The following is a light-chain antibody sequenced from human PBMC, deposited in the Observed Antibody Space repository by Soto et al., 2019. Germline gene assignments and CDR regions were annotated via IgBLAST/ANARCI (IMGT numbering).Light chain of an antibody. Sequence: QSXLTQPAXVSGSPGQSITISCTGTSSDVGGYNYVSWYQQHPGKAPKLMLYDVSNWPSGVSDRFSGSKSGNTASLTISGLQAEDEGDYYCCSYTSSSTYVFGTGTKVTVL. CDR3: CSYTSSSTYV. J-gene: IGLJ1*01. CDR2: DVS. CDR1: SSDVGGYNY. V-gene: IGLV2-14*03.